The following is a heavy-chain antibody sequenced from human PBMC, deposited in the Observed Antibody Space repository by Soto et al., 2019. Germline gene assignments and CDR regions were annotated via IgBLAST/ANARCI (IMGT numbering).Heavy chain of an antibody. V-gene: IGHV1-69*13. CDR1: GGTFSSYA. CDR3: ARSQDIVVVPAAISWFDL. Sequence: SVKVSCKASGGTFSSYAISWVRQAPGQGLEWMGGIIPIFGTANYAQKFQGRVTITADESTSTAYMELSSLRSEDTAVYYCARSQDIVVVPAAISWFDLWGQGTLVTVSS. CDR2: IIPIFGTA. D-gene: IGHD2-2*02. J-gene: IGHJ5*02.